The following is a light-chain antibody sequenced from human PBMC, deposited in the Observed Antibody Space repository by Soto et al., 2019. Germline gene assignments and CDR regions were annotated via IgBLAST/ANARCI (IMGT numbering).Light chain of an antibody. Sequence: DIALTQSPLSLPVTPGEPASISCRSSQSLLHSNGYNSLYWYLEKPGQSPQLLIDMGTNRASGVPDRVSGSVSGTDSTLKISRVMDEVVGVYYCMHPRQSWAFGQGTKVEIK. CDR3: MHPRQSWA. CDR1: QSLLHSNGYNS. V-gene: IGKV2-28*01. CDR2: MGT. J-gene: IGKJ1*01.